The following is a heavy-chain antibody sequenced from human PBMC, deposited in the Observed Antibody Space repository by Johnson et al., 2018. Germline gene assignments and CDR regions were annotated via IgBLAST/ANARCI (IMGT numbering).Heavy chain of an antibody. Sequence: VQLVESGGGLVQPGGSLRLSCAASGFTFSSYWMSWVRQAPGKGLEWVANIKHDGREKYYVDSVKGRFTISRYNPKNSLFLQMNSLRADDTAVYYCARSKGAAFDIWGQGTRVTVAS. CDR1: GFTFSSYW. CDR2: IKHDGREK. V-gene: IGHV3-7*01. CDR3: ARSKGAAFDI. J-gene: IGHJ3*02.